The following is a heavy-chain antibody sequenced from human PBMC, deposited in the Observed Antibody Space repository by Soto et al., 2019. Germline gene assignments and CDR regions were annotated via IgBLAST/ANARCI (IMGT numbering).Heavy chain of an antibody. CDR3: VRQGIGALHGLVDV. Sequence: QVQLQQSGPGLVKPSETLFLTCTVSSGPSRSHNWGWIRQSPGRGLEWIGYVYDTGSTSYNPSLESRVTISADPTTNHSSLTLSSVAAADPAVSYCVRQGIGALHGLVDVWGQGTTVSVSS. CDR1: SGPSRSHN. V-gene: IGHV4-59*08. CDR2: VYDTGST. D-gene: IGHD3-10*01. J-gene: IGHJ6*02.